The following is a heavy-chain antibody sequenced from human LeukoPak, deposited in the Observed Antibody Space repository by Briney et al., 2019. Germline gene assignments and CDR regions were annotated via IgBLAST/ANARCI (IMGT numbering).Heavy chain of an antibody. CDR3: ARGASSGYRIDY. CDR2: ISPDGRST. V-gene: IGHV3-74*01. Sequence: GGSLRLSCAASGFTFRSYWMHWARQVPGKGLVWVSRISPDGRSTHYADSVKGRFTISRDNAKNTLYLQMNSLTGEDTALYYCARGASSGYRIDYWGQGTLVTVSS. J-gene: IGHJ4*02. D-gene: IGHD3-10*01. CDR1: GFTFRSYW.